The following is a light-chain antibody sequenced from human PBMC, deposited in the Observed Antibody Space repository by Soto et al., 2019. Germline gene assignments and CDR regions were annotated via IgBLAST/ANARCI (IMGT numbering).Light chain of an antibody. CDR2: EAS. CDR1: QSIRTN. Sequence: VMTQSSTHPSLAPGERGTLSRQASQSIRTNLAWYRHKPGQAPSLLIYEASTRATGIPARFSGSGSGTDFTLTISRLEPEDFAVYYCQQYGSSPITFGQGTRLEIK. V-gene: IGKV3-20*01. CDR3: QQYGSSPIT. J-gene: IGKJ5*01.